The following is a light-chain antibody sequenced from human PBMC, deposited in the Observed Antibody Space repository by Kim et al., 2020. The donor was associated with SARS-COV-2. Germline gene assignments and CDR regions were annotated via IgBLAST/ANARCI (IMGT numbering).Light chain of an antibody. CDR2: DAS. J-gene: IGKJ2*01. Sequence: SLGERATLSCSGRPSVNTSFALYQQKPGQAPRLRMYDASSRAIGIPARFSGSGSGTEFTLTISSLQSEDSEIYYCQPYNSWPLVYTFGQGTKLEI. CDR1: PSVNTS. CDR3: QPYNSWPLVYT. V-gene: IGKV3-15*01.